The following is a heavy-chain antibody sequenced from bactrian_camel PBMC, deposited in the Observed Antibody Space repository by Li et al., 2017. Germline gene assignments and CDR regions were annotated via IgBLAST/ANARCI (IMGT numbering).Heavy chain of an antibody. CDR1: GFDFSSSS. Sequence: QLVESGGGLVQPGGSLRLSCTASGFDFSSSSMYWVRQAPGKGLVWVSGINIGGGTETYADSVKGRFTISRDNSGNTVYLQMNSLKPEDSAVYFCTRQERNGGTGYVTFAYWGQGTQVTVS. J-gene: IGHJ6*01. CDR2: INIGGGTE. D-gene: IGHD6*01. CDR3: TRQERNGGTGYVTFAY. V-gene: IGHV3S25*01.